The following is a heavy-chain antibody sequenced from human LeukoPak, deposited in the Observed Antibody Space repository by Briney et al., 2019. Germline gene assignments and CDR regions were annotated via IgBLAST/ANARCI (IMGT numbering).Heavy chain of an antibody. CDR3: ARGTYFYASGSPETGY. D-gene: IGHD3-10*01. Sequence: GGSLRLSCGASGFTFSGYWVNWVRQAPGKGLEWVANINQDGTDKYYVDSVKGRFTISRDNAKNSLYLQMNSLRAEDTALYYCARGTYFYASGSPETGYWGQGTLVTVSS. J-gene: IGHJ4*02. CDR1: GFTFSGYW. CDR2: INQDGTDK. V-gene: IGHV3-7*03.